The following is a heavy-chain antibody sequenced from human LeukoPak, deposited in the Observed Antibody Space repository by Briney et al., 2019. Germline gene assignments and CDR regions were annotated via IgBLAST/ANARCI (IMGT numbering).Heavy chain of an antibody. D-gene: IGHD3-10*01. Sequence: GGSLRLSCAASGFTFSSYAMSWVRQAPGKGLEWVSAISGSGGSTYYADSVKGRFTISRDNSKNTLYLQMNSLRAEDMALYYWASSGGLFLHDAFDIWGQGTMVTVSS. CDR2: ISGSGGST. J-gene: IGHJ3*02. CDR1: GFTFSSYA. CDR3: ASSGGLFLHDAFDI. V-gene: IGHV3-23*01.